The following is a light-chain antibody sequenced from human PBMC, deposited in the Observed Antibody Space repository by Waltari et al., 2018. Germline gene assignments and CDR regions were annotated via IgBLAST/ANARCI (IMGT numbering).Light chain of an antibody. CDR2: GAS. CDR3: QQYNNWPPWT. J-gene: IGKJ1*01. V-gene: IGKV3-15*01. CDR1: QSVSSN. Sequence: EIVMTQSPATVSVSPGERATLSCRASQSVSSNVAWYQQKPGQAPRLLIYGASTRATGIPARFSGSGSGTEFTLTISSLQSEDFAVYYCQQYNNWPPWTFGQGTKVEIK.